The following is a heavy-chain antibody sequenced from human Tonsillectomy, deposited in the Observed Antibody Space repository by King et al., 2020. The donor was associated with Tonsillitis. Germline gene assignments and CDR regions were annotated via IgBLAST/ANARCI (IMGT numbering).Heavy chain of an antibody. CDR3: AKDRAALLEWLSTFDAFDI. D-gene: IGHD3-3*01. V-gene: IGHV3-23*04. CDR2: ISGSGGST. CDR1: GFTFSSFA. Sequence: VQLVESGGDLVQPGESLRLSCAASGFTFSSFAMSWVRQAPGKGLEWVSGISGSGGSTYYADSVKGRFTISRDNSKNTLYLQMNSLRAEDTAVYYCAKDRAALLEWLSTFDAFDIWGQGTMVTVSS. J-gene: IGHJ3*02.